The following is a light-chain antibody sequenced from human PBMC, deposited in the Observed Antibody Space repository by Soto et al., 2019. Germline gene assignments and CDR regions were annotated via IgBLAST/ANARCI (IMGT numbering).Light chain of an antibody. CDR2: DVS. V-gene: IGLV2-23*02. CDR3: CSYARSSTFV. Sequence: QSALTQPASVSGSPGQSITISCTGTSSYVGSYNLVSWYQQHPGKAPKLMIYDVSKRPSGVSNRFSGSKSGNTASLTISGLQAEDEADYYCCSYARSSTFVFGTGTKVTVL. CDR1: SSYVGSYNL. J-gene: IGLJ1*01.